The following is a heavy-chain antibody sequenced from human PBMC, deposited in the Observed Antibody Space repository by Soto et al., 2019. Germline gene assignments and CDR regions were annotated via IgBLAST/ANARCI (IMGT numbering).Heavy chain of an antibody. D-gene: IGHD2-8*01. CDR1: GGSFSGYY. V-gene: IGHV4-34*01. CDR3: ARGAYCTNGVCFWTWFDP. Sequence: PSETLSLTCAVCGGSFSGYYWSWIRQPPGKGLEWIGEINHSGSTNYNPSLKSRVTISVDTSKNQFSLKLSSVTAADTAVYYCARGAYCTNGVCFWTWFDPWGQGTLVTVSS. J-gene: IGHJ5*02. CDR2: INHSGST.